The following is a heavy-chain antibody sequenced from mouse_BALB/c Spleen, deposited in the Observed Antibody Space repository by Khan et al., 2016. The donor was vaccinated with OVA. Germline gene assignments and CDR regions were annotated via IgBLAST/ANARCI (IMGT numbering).Heavy chain of an antibody. CDR3: ARVYGGDFDY. D-gene: IGHD1-1*01. CDR1: GYSITSDYA. CDR2: ISYSGNT. J-gene: IGHJ2*02. V-gene: IGHV3-2*02. Sequence: VQLKQSGPGLVKPSQSLSLTCTVTGYSITSDYAWNWIRQFPGNKLEWTGFISYSGNTKYNPSLKSRFSITRDKSKNQFFLQLNSLTTEDTATYYCARVYGGDFDYWGQGTSLTVSS.